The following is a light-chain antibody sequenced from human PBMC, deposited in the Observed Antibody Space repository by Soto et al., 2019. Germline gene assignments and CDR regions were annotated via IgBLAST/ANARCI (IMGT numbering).Light chain of an antibody. Sequence: EIVMTQSPATLSVSPGDSATLSCRASQSVSTRLAWYQQKPGQAPRLLIYGASTRATGIPARFSGSGSGAEFTLTISSLQSEDLAVYYCKQYNNWHPWTFGQGTKVEIK. CDR2: GAS. CDR1: QSVSTR. CDR3: KQYNNWHPWT. V-gene: IGKV3-15*01. J-gene: IGKJ1*01.